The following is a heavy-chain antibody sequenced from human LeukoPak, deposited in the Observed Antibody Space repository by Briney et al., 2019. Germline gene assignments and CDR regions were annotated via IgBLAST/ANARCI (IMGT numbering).Heavy chain of an antibody. CDR3: ARLGAYCSGGSCYFWNDY. CDR2: IYHSGST. CDR1: GYSISSGYY. D-gene: IGHD2-15*01. J-gene: IGHJ4*02. Sequence: SETLSLTCAVSGYSISSGYYWGWIRQPPGKGLEWIGSIYHSGSTYYNPSLKSRVTISVDTSKNQFSLKLSSVTAADTAVYYCARLGAYCSGGSCYFWNDYWGQGTLVTVSS. V-gene: IGHV4-38-2*01.